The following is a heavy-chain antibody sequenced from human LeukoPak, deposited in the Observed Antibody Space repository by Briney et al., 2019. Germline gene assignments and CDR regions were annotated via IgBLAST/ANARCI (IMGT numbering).Heavy chain of an antibody. CDR1: ELTVSSNY. CDR2: IYSDNNR. J-gene: IGHJ3*02. CDR3: AREVYGGNSDGFDI. Sequence: GGSLRLSCAASELTVSSNYMSWVRQAPGKGLEWVSVIYSDNNRDYADSVKGRFTISRDNSKNTLYLQMNSLRAEDTAIYYCAREVYGGNSDGFDIWGQGTMVTVSS. D-gene: IGHD4-23*01. V-gene: IGHV3-53*01.